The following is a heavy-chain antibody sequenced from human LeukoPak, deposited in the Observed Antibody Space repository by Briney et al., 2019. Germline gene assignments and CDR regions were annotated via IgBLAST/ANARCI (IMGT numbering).Heavy chain of an antibody. J-gene: IGHJ4*02. V-gene: IGHV7-4-1*02. CDR3: AKQGPGYCGGTSCYGVDY. CDR2: INTNTGNP. CDR1: GGTFSSYA. Sequence: GASVKVSCKASGGTFSSYAISWVRQAPGQGLEWMGWINTNTGNPTYAQGFTGRFVFSLDTSVSTAYLQISSLQAEDTAVYYCAKQGPGYCGGTSCYGVDYWGQGTLVTVSS. D-gene: IGHD2-2*01.